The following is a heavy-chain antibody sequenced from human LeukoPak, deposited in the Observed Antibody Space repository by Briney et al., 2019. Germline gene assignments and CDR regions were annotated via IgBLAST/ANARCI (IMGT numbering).Heavy chain of an antibody. J-gene: IGHJ6*02. CDR3: ARTGYCSSTSCYPDDYYGMDV. CDR2: IYPGDSDT. CDR1: GYSFTSYW. V-gene: IGHV5-51*01. D-gene: IGHD2-2*01. Sequence: GESLKISCKGSGYSFTSYWIGWVRQMPGKGLEWMGIIYPGDSDTRYSPSFQGQVTISADKSISTAYLQWSSPKASDTAMYYCARTGYCSSTSCYPDDYYGMDVWGQGTTVTVSS.